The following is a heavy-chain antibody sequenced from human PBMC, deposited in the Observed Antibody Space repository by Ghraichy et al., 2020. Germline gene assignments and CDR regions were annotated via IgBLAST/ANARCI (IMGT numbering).Heavy chain of an antibody. CDR2: IYYSGST. V-gene: IGHV4-31*03. Sequence: SETLSLTCTVSGGSISSGGYYWSWIRQHPGKGLEWIGYIYYSGSTYYKPSLKSRVTISVDTSKNQFSLKLSSVTAADTAVYYCARDLYSYGPHFDYWGQGTLVTVSS. D-gene: IGHD5-18*01. J-gene: IGHJ4*02. CDR1: GGSISSGGYY. CDR3: ARDLYSYGPHFDY.